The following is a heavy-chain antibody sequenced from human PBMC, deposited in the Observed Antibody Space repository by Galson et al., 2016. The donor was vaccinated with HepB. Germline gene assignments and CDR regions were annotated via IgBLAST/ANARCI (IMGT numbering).Heavy chain of an antibody. V-gene: IGHV3-33*08. J-gene: IGHJ6*02. D-gene: IGHD4-11*01. Sequence: SLRLSCAASGFPFSNYVMTWVRQAPGKGLEWVAVIWYDGSNKYYADSVKGRFTISRDNSKNTLYLQMNSLRAEDTAVYYCARGSNYFDYYYYGMDVWGQGTTVTVSS. CDR3: ARGSNYFDYYYYGMDV. CDR1: GFPFSNYV. CDR2: IWYDGSNK.